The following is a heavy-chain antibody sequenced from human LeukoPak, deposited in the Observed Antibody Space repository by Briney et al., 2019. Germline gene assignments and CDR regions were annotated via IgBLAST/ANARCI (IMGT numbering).Heavy chain of an antibody. Sequence: PWGSLRLSCAASGFTFSSYAMSWVRHGQRKGLEWVSAISGSGGSTCYADSVKGRFTISRDNSKNTLYLQMNSMRAEDTAVYYCAKDRQYCSGGNCYSDYWGQGTLVTVSS. CDR2: ISGSGGST. CDR3: AKDRQYCSGGNCYSDY. D-gene: IGHD2-15*01. J-gene: IGHJ4*02. CDR1: GFTFSSYA. V-gene: IGHV3-23*01.